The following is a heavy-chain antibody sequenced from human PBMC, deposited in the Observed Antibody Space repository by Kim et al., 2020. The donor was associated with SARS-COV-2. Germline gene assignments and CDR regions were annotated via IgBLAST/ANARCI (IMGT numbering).Heavy chain of an antibody. V-gene: IGHV4-34*01. J-gene: IGHJ5*01. Sequence: SETLSLTCAVYGGSFSGYYWSWIRQPPGKGLEWIGEINHSGSTNYNPSLKSRVTISVDTSKNQFSLKLSSVTAADTAVYYCARGLQDIVVVVAAKLNWF. CDR1: GGSFSGYY. CDR3: ARGLQDIVVVVAAKLNWF. D-gene: IGHD2-15*01. CDR2: INHSGST.